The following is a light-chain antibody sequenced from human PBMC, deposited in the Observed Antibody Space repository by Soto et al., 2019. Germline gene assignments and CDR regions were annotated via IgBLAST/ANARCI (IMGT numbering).Light chain of an antibody. Sequence: NVLTQSAPTLSLSPGERATLSCRASQSVSSYLAWYQQKPGQAPRLLIYDASNRATGIPARFSGSGSGTDFTLTISRLEPEDFAVYYCQQRSNWPPAITFGQGTRLEI. V-gene: IGKV3-11*01. J-gene: IGKJ5*01. CDR3: QQRSNWPPAIT. CDR1: QSVSSY. CDR2: DAS.